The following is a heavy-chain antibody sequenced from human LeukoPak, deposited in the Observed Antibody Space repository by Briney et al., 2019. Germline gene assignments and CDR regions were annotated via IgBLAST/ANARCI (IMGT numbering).Heavy chain of an antibody. Sequence: GGSLRLSCAASGFTASGYWMHWVRQHPARGLMWLSYITEDGSGKSYEDSVRGRFTISRDNAKNTVHLQMNSLRVDDTAVYYCARDGKAPFSFDYWGQGPPVPVS. J-gene: IGHJ4*02. V-gene: IGHV3-74*01. CDR2: ITEDGSGK. D-gene: IGHD1-26*01. CDR1: GFTASGYW. CDR3: ARDGKAPFSFDY.